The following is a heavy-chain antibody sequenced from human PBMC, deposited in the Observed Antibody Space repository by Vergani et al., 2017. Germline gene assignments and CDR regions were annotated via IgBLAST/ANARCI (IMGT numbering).Heavy chain of an antibody. V-gene: IGHV4-34*01. CDR1: GGSFSGYY. J-gene: IGHJ4*02. CDR2: INPSGST. CDR3: ARGRVECGARSTSCYRRSRSFDY. D-gene: IGHD2-2*02. Sequence: QVQLQQWGAGLLKPSETLSLTCAVYGGSFSGYYWSWIRQPPGKGLEWIGEINPSGSTNYNPSLKSRVTISVDTSKNQFSLKLSSVTAADTAVYYCARGRVECGARSTSCYRRSRSFDYWGQGTLVTVSS.